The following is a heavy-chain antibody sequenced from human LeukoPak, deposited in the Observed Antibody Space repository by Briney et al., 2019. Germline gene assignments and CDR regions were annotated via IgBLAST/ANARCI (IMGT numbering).Heavy chain of an antibody. J-gene: IGHJ4*02. CDR3: ARYVPVKTGPTRASFDY. Sequence: PSETLSLTCTVSGGSISSSSYYWGWIRQPPGKGLEWIGSIYYSGSTYYNPSLKSRVTISVDTSKNQFSLKLGSVTAADTAVYFCARYVPVKTGPTRASFDYWGQGILVSVSS. V-gene: IGHV4-39*01. D-gene: IGHD1-1*01. CDR1: GGSISSSSYY. CDR2: IYYSGST.